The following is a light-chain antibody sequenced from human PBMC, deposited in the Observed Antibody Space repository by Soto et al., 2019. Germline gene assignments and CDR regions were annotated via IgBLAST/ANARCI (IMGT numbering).Light chain of an antibody. CDR1: QSVSSSY. CDR2: GAS. V-gene: IGKV3-20*01. Sequence: DSVLTKTPGTLSLSPGERATLSCRASQSVSSSYLAWYQQKPGQAPRLLIYGASSRATGIPDRFSGSGSGTDFTLTISRLEPEDFAVYYCQQYGSSPRTFGQGTKV. J-gene: IGKJ1*01. CDR3: QQYGSSPRT.